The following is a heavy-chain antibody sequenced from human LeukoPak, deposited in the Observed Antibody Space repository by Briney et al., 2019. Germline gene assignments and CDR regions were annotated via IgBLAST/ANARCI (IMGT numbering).Heavy chain of an antibody. CDR3: ARVTLYGESALDY. J-gene: IGHJ4*02. CDR2: ISGSSSFT. D-gene: IGHD4-17*01. V-gene: IGHV3-11*06. Sequence: PGGSLRLSCAASGFTFSDYYMSWVRQAPGKGLEWVSYISGSSSFTIYADSVKGRFTISRDNAKNSLYLQMNSPRAEDTAVYYCARVTLYGESALDYWGQGALVTVSS. CDR1: GFTFSDYY.